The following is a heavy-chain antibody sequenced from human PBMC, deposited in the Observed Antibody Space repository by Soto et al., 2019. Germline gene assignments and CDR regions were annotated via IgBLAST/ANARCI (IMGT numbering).Heavy chain of an antibody. D-gene: IGHD2-15*01. CDR2: ISGSGDST. CDR1: GSTFSSYA. V-gene: IGHV3-23*01. J-gene: IGHJ3*02. CDR3: ARELAYCSGGNCYMEGAFDI. Sequence: EVQLWESGGGLVQPGGSLRLSCAASGSTFSSYAMSWVRQAPGKGLEWVSVISGSGDSTYYADSVKGRFTISRDNSKRRLYLKMSSLRAEDTAVYYCARELAYCSGGNCYMEGAFDIWGQGTMVTVSS.